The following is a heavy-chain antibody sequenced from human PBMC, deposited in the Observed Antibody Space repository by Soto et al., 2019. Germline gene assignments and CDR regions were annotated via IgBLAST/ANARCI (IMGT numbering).Heavy chain of an antibody. CDR3: ARVRIFGVVIPRHYYYMDV. Sequence: SETLSLTCAVYGGSFSGYYWSWIRQPPGKGLEWIGEINHSGSTNYNPSLKSRVTISVDTSKNQFSLKLSSVTAADTAVYYCARVRIFGVVIPRHYYYMDVWGKGTTVTVSS. D-gene: IGHD3-3*01. V-gene: IGHV4-34*01. CDR1: GGSFSGYY. CDR2: INHSGST. J-gene: IGHJ6*03.